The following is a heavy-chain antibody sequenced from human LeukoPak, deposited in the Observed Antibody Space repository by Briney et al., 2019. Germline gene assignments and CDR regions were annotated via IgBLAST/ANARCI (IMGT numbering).Heavy chain of an antibody. CDR2: IYYSGST. D-gene: IGHD3-10*01. Sequence: SETLSLTCTVSGGSISSGDYYWSWIRQHPGKGLEWIGYIYYSGSTYYNPSLKSRVTISVDTSKNQFSLKLSSVTAADTAVYYCARESGSYNFDYWGQGTLVTVSS. CDR1: GGSISSGDYY. J-gene: IGHJ4*02. CDR3: ARESGSYNFDY. V-gene: IGHV4-31*03.